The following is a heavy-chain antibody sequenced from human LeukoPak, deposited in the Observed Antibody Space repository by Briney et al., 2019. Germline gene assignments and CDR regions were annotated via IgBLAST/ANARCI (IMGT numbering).Heavy chain of an antibody. D-gene: IGHD1-7*01. CDR1: GGSISSSSYY. CDR2: IYYSGST. V-gene: IGHV4-39*07. Sequence: SETLSLTCTVSGGSISSSSYYWGWVRQPPGKGLEWIGSIYYSGSTYYHPSLKSRVTISVDTSKNQFSLKLSSVTAADTAVYYCARDGTTSPAPFDYWGQGTLVTVSS. J-gene: IGHJ4*02. CDR3: ARDGTTSPAPFDY.